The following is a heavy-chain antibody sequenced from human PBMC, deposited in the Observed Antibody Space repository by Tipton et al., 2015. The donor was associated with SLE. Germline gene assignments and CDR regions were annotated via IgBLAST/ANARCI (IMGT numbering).Heavy chain of an antibody. Sequence: SLRLSCAASGFTFSSYGMHWVRQAPGKGLEWVANIKQDGSEKYYVDSVKGRFTISRDNAKNSLYLQMNSLRAEDTAVYYCARDPGYYYGMDVWGQGTTVTVSS. V-gene: IGHV3-7*05. CDR1: GFTFSSYG. CDR3: ARDPGYYYGMDV. J-gene: IGHJ6*02. CDR2: IKQDGSEK.